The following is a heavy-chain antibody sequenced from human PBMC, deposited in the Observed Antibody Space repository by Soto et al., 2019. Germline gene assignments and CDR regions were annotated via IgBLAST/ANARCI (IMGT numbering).Heavy chain of an antibody. CDR1: GFTFTSYS. CDR3: ARNDEGGSRI. CDR2: ISDGSDYI. Sequence: EVQLVESGGGLVKPGGSLRLSCVASGFTFTSYSMNWVRQAPGKGLEWVSAISDGSDYIVYADSMKGRFTISRDNAKNSLYLEMKSLRAEDTDVYFCARNDEGGSRIWGQGTLVTVSS. V-gene: IGHV3-21*01. D-gene: IGHD2-15*01. J-gene: IGHJ4*02.